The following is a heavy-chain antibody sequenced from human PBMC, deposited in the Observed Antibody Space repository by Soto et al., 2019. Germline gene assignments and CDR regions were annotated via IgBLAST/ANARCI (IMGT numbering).Heavy chain of an antibody. J-gene: IGHJ4*02. CDR2: IKQDAIDI. Sequence: GGSLSLSCEASGFTFSTYWMSWVRQAPGKGLEWVATIKQDAIDIYYVDSVRGRFTISRDNSKNTLYLQMNSLRAEDTAVYYCASDAPLAVAGTGLFDYWGQGTLVTVSS. V-gene: IGHV3-7*03. CDR3: ASDAPLAVAGTGLFDY. CDR1: GFTFSTYW. D-gene: IGHD6-19*01.